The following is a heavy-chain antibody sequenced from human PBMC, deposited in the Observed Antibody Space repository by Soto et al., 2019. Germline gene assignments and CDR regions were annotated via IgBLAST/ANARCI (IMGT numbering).Heavy chain of an antibody. V-gene: IGHV3-21*01. D-gene: IGHD6-19*01. CDR3: ARGAVVGIGYFDL. Sequence: EVQLVESGGGLVKPGGSLRLSCAASGFTFSSHSVNWVRQAPGKGLEWVSCITATSSFIYYADSVKGRFTISRDNAKHSLYLQMDSLRVEDTAVYYCARGAVVGIGYFDLWGRGTRVTVSS. J-gene: IGHJ2*01. CDR2: ITATSSFI. CDR1: GFTFSSHS.